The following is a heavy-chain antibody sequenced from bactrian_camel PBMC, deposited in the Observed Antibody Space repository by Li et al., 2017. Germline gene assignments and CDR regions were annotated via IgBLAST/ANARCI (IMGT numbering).Heavy chain of an antibody. D-gene: IGHD4*01. Sequence: VQLVESGGGLVQPGGSLTLSCAASGFTFSSYWMYWVRQAPGKGLEWVSAISASGGTTNYADSVKGRFTISRDNAKNTVYLQMNSLKPEDTAVHYCVRDALWLARYYSTNDWAYWGQGTQVTVS. CDR1: GFTFSSYW. J-gene: IGHJ4*01. CDR2: ISASGGTT. CDR3: VRDALWLARYYSTNDWAY. V-gene: IGHV3S1*01.